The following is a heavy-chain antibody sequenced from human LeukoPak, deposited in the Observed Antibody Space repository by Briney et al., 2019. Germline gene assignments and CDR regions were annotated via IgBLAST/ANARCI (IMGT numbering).Heavy chain of an antibody. CDR2: ISNDGGGT. Sequence: GGSLRLSCSASGXTFSSHAMHWVRQAPGKGREYVSGISNDGGGTCYADSVKGRCTISRDNSKDTLYLQMSSLRPEDTGMYYCVKDLSGSWAFDYWGQGTLVTVSS. J-gene: IGHJ4*02. CDR1: GXTFSSHA. D-gene: IGHD6-13*01. CDR3: VKDLSGSWAFDY. V-gene: IGHV3-64D*06.